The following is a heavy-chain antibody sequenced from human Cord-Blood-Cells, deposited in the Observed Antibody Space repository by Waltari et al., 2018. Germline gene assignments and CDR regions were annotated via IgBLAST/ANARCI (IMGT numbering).Heavy chain of an antibody. CDR1: GFTFSSYG. CDR3: ARDLRGSDYWFDP. CDR2: IWYDGSNK. Sequence: QVQLVESGGGVVQPGRSLRLSCAASGFTFSSYGMHWVSQAPGKGLEWVAVIWYDGSNKYYADSVKGRFTISRDNSKNTLYLQMNSLRAEDTAVYYCARDLRGSDYWFDPWGQGTLVTVSS. J-gene: IGHJ5*02. V-gene: IGHV3-33*01. D-gene: IGHD3-3*01.